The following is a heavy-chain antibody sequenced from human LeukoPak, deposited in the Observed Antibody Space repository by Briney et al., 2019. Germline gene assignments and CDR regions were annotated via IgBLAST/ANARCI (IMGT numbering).Heavy chain of an antibody. CDR3: ATVRAYDFPS. CDR1: GGSFSGYY. D-gene: IGHD3-3*01. V-gene: IGHV4-34*12. Sequence: SETLSLTCAVYGGSFSGYYWGWIRQAPGKGLEWIGSIFHSGYTYFNPSLKSRVTMSVDTSKHQFSLNVTSATVADTAMYYCATVRAYDFPSWGQGTLVTVSS. CDR2: IFHSGYT. J-gene: IGHJ5*02.